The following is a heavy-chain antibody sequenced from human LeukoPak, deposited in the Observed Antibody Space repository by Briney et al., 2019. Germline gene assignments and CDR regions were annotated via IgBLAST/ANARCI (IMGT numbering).Heavy chain of an antibody. D-gene: IGHD4-17*01. V-gene: IGHV4-59*01. CDR3: ARDRILGLRNDAFDI. CDR2: IYYSGST. J-gene: IGHJ3*02. CDR1: GGSIRSYY. Sequence: PSETLSLTCTVSGGSIRSYYWSWIRQPPGKGLEWIGYIYYSGSTNYNPSLKSRVTISVDTSKNQFSLKLSSVTAADTAVYYCARDRILGLRNDAFDIWGQGTMVTVSS.